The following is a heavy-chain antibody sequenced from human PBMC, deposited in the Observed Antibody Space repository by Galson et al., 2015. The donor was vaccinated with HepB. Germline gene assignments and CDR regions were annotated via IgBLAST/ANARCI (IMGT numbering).Heavy chain of an antibody. D-gene: IGHD3-10*01. CDR2: IYPGDSDT. J-gene: IGHJ4*02. Sequence: QSGAEVKKPGESLKISCKGSGYSFTSYWIGWVRQMPGKGLEWMGIIYPGDSDTRYSPSFQGQVTISADKSINTAYLQWSSLKASDTALYYCARRGGYYGSGSYSGYWGQGTLVTVSS. CDR1: GYSFTSYW. V-gene: IGHV5-51*03. CDR3: ARRGGYYGSGSYSGY.